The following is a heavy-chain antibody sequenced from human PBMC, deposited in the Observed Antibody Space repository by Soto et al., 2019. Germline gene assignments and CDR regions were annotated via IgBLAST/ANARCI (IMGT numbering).Heavy chain of an antibody. CDR2: VSATAGTT. V-gene: IGHV3-23*04. J-gene: IGHJ4*02. CDR1: GFTFSNYA. D-gene: IGHD3-16*01. Sequence: DVQLVDSGGGLVQPGGSLRLSCAASGFTFSNYAMSWVRQAPGKGLEWGSLVSATAGTTYYSDSLKGRFTISRDNTRNTVYLQINSLRADDTAVYYCAKDRLAGGFDYWGQGTLVTVSS. CDR3: AKDRLAGGFDY.